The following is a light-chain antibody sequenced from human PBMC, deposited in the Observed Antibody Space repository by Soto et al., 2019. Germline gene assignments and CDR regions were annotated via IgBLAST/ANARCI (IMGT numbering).Light chain of an antibody. Sequence: EIVMTLSPATLSVSPAERVTLSCRASQSVSSNLAWYQQKPGQSPRLLIYGASTRATGIPARFSGSGSGTDFTLTISRLEPEDFAVYYCQQFSSYPLTFGGGTKVDIK. J-gene: IGKJ4*01. CDR1: QSVSSN. V-gene: IGKV3-15*01. CDR3: QQFSSYPLT. CDR2: GAS.